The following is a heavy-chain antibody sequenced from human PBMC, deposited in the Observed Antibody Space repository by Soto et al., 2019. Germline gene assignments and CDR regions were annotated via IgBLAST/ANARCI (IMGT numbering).Heavy chain of an antibody. V-gene: IGHV1-46*03. CDR3: ARGVLLWFGELLLSLDY. D-gene: IGHD3-10*01. Sequence: QVQLVQSGAEVKKPGASVKVSCKAFGYTFTSYYMHWWRQPPGQGLEWMGIINPISGSTNYAQRFQGRVTVTRDTSTSTVYMELSSLRSEDTAVYYCARGVLLWFGELLLSLDYWGQGTLVTVSS. CDR2: INPISGST. J-gene: IGHJ4*02. CDR1: GYTFTSYY.